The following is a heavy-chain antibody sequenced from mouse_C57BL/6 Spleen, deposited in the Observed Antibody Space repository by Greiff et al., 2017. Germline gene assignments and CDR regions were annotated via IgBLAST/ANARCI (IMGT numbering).Heavy chain of an antibody. CDR2: IDPENGDT. CDR1: GFNIKDDY. D-gene: IGHD1-1*01. V-gene: IGHV14-4*01. J-gene: IGHJ3*01. CDR3: TSQGYGSISWFAY. Sequence: EVQLQQSGAELVRPGASVKLSCTASGFNIKDDYMHWVKQRPEQGLEWIGWIDPENGDTEYASKFQGKATITADTSSNTAYLQLSSLTSEDTAVYYCTSQGYGSISWFAYWGQGTLVTVSA.